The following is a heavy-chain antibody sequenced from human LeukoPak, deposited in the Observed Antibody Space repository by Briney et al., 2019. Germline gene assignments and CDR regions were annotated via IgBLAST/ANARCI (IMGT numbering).Heavy chain of an antibody. Sequence: SQTLSLTCAISGDSVSSNSGTWNWIRQSPSRGLEWLGRTYHRSKWYNDYAVSVQSRITINPDISKNHFSLQLSSVTPEDTAVYFCARGKSKRLDVWGQGTTVTVSS. CDR1: GDSVSSNSGT. CDR2: TYHRSKWYN. J-gene: IGHJ6*02. D-gene: IGHD5/OR15-5a*01. CDR3: ARGKSKRLDV. V-gene: IGHV6-1*01.